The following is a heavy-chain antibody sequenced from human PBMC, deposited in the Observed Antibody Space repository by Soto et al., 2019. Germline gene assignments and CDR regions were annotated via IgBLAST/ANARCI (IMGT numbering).Heavy chain of an antibody. V-gene: IGHV3-73*01. D-gene: IGHD1-26*01. J-gene: IGHJ6*02. CDR3: SRLAEWEYYYGMDV. Sequence: GGSLRLSCAASGFVFSGSAMHWVRQASGKGLEWVGRIRSRTDNYATAYAASVKGRFTISRDDSSSTAFLQMNSLKTEDTAVYYCSRLAEWEYYYGMDVWGQGTTVTVS. CDR2: IRSRTDNYAT. CDR1: GFVFSGSA.